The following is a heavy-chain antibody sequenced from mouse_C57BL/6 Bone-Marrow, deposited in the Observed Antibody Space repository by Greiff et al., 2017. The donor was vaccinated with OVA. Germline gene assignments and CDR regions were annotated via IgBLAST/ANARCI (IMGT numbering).Heavy chain of an antibody. D-gene: IGHD4-1*01. CDR3: ERRNWGYYFDD. CDR2: IYPRDGST. Sequence: QVQLQQSGPELVKPGASVKLSCKASGYTFTSYDINWVKQRPGQGLEWIGWIYPRDGSTKYNEKFKGKATLTVDTSSSTAYMERHSPTDEDSAFYLCERRNWGYYFDDWGKGTTLTVSS. J-gene: IGHJ2*01. V-gene: IGHV1-85*01. CDR1: GYTFTSYD.